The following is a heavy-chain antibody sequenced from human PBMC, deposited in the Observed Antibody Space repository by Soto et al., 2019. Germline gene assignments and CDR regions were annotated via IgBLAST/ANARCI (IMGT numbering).Heavy chain of an antibody. CDR1: GGSISSSSYY. CDR3: ARHSAPYQLLPLDY. Sequence: QLQLQESGPGLVKPSETLSLTCTVSGGSISSSSYYWGWIRHPPGKGLEWIGSIYYSGSTYYNPSLKSRVTIAVDTSKNQFSLKLSSVTAADTAVYYCARHSAPYQLLPLDYWGQGTLVTVSS. J-gene: IGHJ4*02. CDR2: IYYSGST. V-gene: IGHV4-39*01. D-gene: IGHD2-2*01.